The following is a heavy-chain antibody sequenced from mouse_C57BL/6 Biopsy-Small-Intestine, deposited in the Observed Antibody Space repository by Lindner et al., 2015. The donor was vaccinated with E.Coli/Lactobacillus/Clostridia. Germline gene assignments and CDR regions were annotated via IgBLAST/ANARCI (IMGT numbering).Heavy chain of an antibody. CDR3: VRRPFDY. CDR1: GYAFSSSW. CDR2: INPNNGGT. V-gene: IGHV1-82*01. J-gene: IGHJ2*01. Sequence: VQLQESGPELVKPGASVKISCKASGYAFSSSWMNWVKQRPGKGLEWIGDINPNNGGTIYNQKFKGKATFTAVTSSNTAYMQLSSLTTEDSAIYFCVRRPFDYWGQGTTLTVSS.